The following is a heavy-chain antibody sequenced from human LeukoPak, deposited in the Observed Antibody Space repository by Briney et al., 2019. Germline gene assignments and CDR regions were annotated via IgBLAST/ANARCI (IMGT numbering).Heavy chain of an antibody. J-gene: IGHJ4*02. V-gene: IGHV3-74*01. D-gene: IGHD2-21*02. CDR2: INSDGSST. CDR3: ARLRCDVGDCYSAGQNF. Sequence: GGSLRLSCAASGFNYDWMHWVRQAPGQGLVWVSRINSDGSSTNYADSVKGRFSISRDNARNTVYLQMNSLRAEDTAVYFCARLRCDVGDCYSAGQNFWGQGTLVTVSS. CDR1: GFNYDW.